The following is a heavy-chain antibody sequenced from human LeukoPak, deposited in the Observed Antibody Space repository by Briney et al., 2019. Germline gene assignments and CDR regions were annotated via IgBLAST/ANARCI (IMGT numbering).Heavy chain of an antibody. CDR3: AKGSSGSYYVKYYFDY. J-gene: IGHJ4*02. Sequence: GGSLRPSCAASGFTFSSYGMSWVRQAPGKGLEWVSAISGSGGSTYYADSVKGRFTISRDNSKNTLYLQMNSLRAEDTAVYYCAKGSSGSYYVKYYFDYWGQGTLVTVSS. CDR2: ISGSGGST. V-gene: IGHV3-23*01. D-gene: IGHD1-26*01. CDR1: GFTFSSYG.